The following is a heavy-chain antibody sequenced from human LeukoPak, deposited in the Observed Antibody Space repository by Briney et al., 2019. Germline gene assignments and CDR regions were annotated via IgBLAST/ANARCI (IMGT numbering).Heavy chain of an antibody. CDR2: INHSGST. D-gene: IGHD3-16*01. V-gene: IGHV4-34*01. CDR3: ARGRVPQDYVWGSYQKKTSFDY. Sequence: SETLSLTCAVYGGSFSGYYWSWIRQPPGKGLEWIGEINHSGSTNYNPSLKSRVTISVDTSKNQSSLKLSSVTAADTAVYYCARGRVPQDYVWGSYQKKTSFDYWGQGTLVTVSS. J-gene: IGHJ4*02. CDR1: GGSFSGYY.